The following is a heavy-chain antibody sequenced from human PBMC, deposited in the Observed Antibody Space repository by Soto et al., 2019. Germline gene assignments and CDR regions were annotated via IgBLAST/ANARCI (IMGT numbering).Heavy chain of an antibody. V-gene: IGHV4-30-4*01. D-gene: IGHD1-26*01. CDR3: ARAGSLGYWYFDV. J-gene: IGHJ2*01. Sequence: QLQLQESGPGLVKPSQTLSLTCTVSGGSISSGDSYWTWLRQPPGKGLEWIGYIHFSGSTYYNPFLKSRVTISVDTSRTQFSLKLSSVTAADTAVYYCARAGSLGYWYFDVWGRGPLVTVSS. CDR1: GGSISSGDSY. CDR2: IHFSGST.